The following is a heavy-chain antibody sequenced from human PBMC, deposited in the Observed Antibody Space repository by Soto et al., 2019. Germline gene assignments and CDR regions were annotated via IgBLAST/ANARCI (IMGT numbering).Heavy chain of an antibody. D-gene: IGHD3-9*01. J-gene: IGHJ2*01. Sequence: KGLERVSDLSGRGGSTYYAYSVKGRFTISRDNSKNPLYLQMNSLRAEDTAVYYCVFFFQAEDGIRDCSTVSAFLLNRSSDL. CDR3: VFFFQAEDGIRDCSTVSAFLLNRSSDL. V-gene: IGHV3-23*01. CDR2: LSGRGGST.